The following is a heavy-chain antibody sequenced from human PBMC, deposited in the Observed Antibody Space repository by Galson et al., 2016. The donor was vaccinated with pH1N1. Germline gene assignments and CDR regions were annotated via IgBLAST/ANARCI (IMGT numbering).Heavy chain of an antibody. V-gene: IGHV3-7*01. CDR3: ARRYFDY. J-gene: IGHJ4*02. D-gene: IGHD3-9*01. CDR1: GFNFSNYW. CDR2: INQDGDKK. Sequence: SLRLSCAASGFNFSNYWMQWVRQAPGKGLQWVANINQDGDKKYYVGSVEGRFTISRDNAKNSLYLQMNNRRDEDTAMYFCARRYFDYWGQGPLVTVSS.